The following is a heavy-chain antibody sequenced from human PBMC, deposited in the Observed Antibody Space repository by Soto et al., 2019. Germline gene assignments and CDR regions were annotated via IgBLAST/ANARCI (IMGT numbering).Heavy chain of an antibody. CDR2: FFHSGST. CDR1: GGSINTYH. J-gene: IGHJ6*03. V-gene: IGHV4-59*12. Sequence: SETLSLTCTVSGGSINTYHWSWIRQPPGKGLEWIAHFFHSGSTSYNPSLKSRVTISVDTSKNQFSLKLSSVTAADTAVYYCARGWYYYGAYYMDVWGKGTTVTVSS. D-gene: IGHD3-10*01. CDR3: ARGWYYYGAYYMDV.